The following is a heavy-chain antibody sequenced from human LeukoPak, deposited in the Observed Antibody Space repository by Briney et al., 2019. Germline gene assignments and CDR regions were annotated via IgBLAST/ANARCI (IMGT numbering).Heavy chain of an antibody. CDR2: IHHSGST. Sequence: SETLSLTCAVYGGSFSGYYWSWIRQPPGKGLEWIGEIHHSGSTNYNPSLKSRVTISVDTSKNQFSLKLSSVTAADTAVYYCARGRYCSSTSCYFDYWGQGTLVTVSS. V-gene: IGHV4-34*01. J-gene: IGHJ4*02. D-gene: IGHD2-2*01. CDR1: GGSFSGYY. CDR3: ARGRYCSSTSCYFDY.